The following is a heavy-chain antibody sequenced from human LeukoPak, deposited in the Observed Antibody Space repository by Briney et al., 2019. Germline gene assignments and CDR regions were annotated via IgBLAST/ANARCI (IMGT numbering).Heavy chain of an antibody. D-gene: IGHD6-13*01. Sequence: ASVKVSCKASGDTFTINDINWVRQATGQGLEWMGWMNPNGGNTGYAQKFQGRVTMTRNTSISTAYTELTNLRSEDTAVYYCARVTAAGTWAFDIWGQGTTVTVSA. V-gene: IGHV1-8*01. CDR3: ARVTAAGTWAFDI. CDR2: MNPNGGNT. CDR1: GDTFTIND. J-gene: IGHJ3*02.